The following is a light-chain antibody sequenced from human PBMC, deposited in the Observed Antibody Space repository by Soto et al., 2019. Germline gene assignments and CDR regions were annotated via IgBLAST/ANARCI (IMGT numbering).Light chain of an antibody. CDR1: QSIRSY. CDR2: AAS. J-gene: IGKJ1*01. Sequence: DIQMTQSPSSLSASVGDRVTITCRASQSIRSYVNWYQQKPGKAPKLLMYAASNLQDGVPSRFSGIGSGTEVTLIISSLQPDDFASSFCQQSYTSPWTFGQGTTVEIK. V-gene: IGKV1-39*01. CDR3: QQSYTSPWT.